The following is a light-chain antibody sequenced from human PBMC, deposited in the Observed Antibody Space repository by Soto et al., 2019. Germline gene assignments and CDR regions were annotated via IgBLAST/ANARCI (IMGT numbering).Light chain of an antibody. V-gene: IGKV1-9*01. Sequence: DIQLTQSPSFLSASVGDRVTITCRASQGISSYLAWYQQKPGKAPKLLMDAASTLPSGVPSWFSGSGSGTEFTLTISSLQPEDFATYYCQQLNSYPLTFGGGTKVEIK. CDR1: QGISSY. CDR3: QQLNSYPLT. CDR2: AAS. J-gene: IGKJ4*01.